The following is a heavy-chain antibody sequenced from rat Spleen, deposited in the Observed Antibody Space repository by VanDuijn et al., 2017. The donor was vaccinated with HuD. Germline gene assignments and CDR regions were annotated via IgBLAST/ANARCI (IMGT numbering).Heavy chain of an antibody. CDR3: ARMDTGTTTYYFDY. J-gene: IGHJ2*01. CDR1: GFTFNRYW. V-gene: IGHV5-31*01. CDR2: ITHDDGTT. D-gene: IGHD1-10*01. Sequence: EVQLVESGGGLVQPGRSLKLSCVASGFTFNRYWMTWVRQAPGKGLEWVATITHDDGTTYYPDSVKGRFTISRDDAQSTLYLQMNSLRSEDTATYYCARMDTGTTTYYFDYWGQGVMVTVSS.